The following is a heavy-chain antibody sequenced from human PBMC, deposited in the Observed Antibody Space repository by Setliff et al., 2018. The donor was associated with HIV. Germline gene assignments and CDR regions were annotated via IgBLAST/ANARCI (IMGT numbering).Heavy chain of an antibody. V-gene: IGHV4-39*07. J-gene: IGHJ4*02. Sequence: PSETLSLTCTVSGGSISNSDFYWGWIRQSPGKGLEWIGSIYYRGATYYNPTLQSRVTISADTSKNQFYLKLTSVTAADTAVYYCATVDGTRYLDYWGQGKLVTVSS. CDR2: IYYRGAT. D-gene: IGHD1-1*01. CDR1: GGSISNSDFY. CDR3: ATVDGTRYLDY.